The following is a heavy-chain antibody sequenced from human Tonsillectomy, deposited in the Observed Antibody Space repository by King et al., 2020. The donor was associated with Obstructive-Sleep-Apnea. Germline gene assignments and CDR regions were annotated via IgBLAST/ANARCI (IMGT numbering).Heavy chain of an antibody. CDR2: ISWNSGRI. CDR1: GFTFDDYA. J-gene: IGHJ4*02. Sequence: VQLVESGGGLVQPGRSLRLSCAASGFTFDDYAMHWVRQAPGKGLEWVSGISWNSGRIGYADSVKGRFTISRDNAKNSLYLQMNSLRAEDTALYYCAKDKGYSSGWPLDYWGQGTLVTVSS. V-gene: IGHV3-9*01. D-gene: IGHD6-19*01. CDR3: AKDKGYSSGWPLDY.